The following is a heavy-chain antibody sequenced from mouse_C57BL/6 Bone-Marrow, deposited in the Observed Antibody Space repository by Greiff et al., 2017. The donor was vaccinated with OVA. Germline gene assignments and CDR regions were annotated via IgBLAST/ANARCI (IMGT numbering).Heavy chain of an antibody. CDR3: ARYDYDGN. J-gene: IGHJ2*01. CDR1: GYAFSSSW. CDR2: IYPGDGDT. V-gene: IGHV1-82*01. D-gene: IGHD2-4*01. Sequence: QVQLQQSGPELVKPGASVKISCKASGYAFSSSWMNWVKQRPGKGLEWIGRIYPGDGDTNYNGKFKGKATLTADKSSSTAYMQLSSLTSEDSAVYYCARYDYDGNWGQGTTLTVSS.